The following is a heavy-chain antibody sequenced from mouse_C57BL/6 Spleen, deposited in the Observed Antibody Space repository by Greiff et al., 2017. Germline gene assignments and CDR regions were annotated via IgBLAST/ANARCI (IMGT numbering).Heavy chain of an antibody. V-gene: IGHV1-82*01. D-gene: IGHD3-2*02. CDR2: IYPGDGDT. CDR1: GYAFSSSW. Sequence: QVQLKESGPELVKPGASVKISCKASGYAFSSSWMNWVKQRPGKGLEWIGRIYPGDGDTNYNGKFKGKATLTADKSSSTAYMQLSSLTSEDSAVYFCARSGDSSGYDYWGQGTTLTVSS. J-gene: IGHJ2*01. CDR3: ARSGDSSGYDY.